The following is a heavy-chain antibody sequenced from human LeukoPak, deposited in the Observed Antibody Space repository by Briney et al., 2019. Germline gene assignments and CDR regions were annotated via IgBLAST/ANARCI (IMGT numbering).Heavy chain of an antibody. J-gene: IGHJ6*02. CDR3: RASSSFYYGMDV. CDR2: IIPIFGTA. D-gene: IGHD6-6*01. CDR1: GYTFTSYY. Sequence: SVKVSCKASGYTFTSYYMHWVRQAPGQGLEWMGGIIPIFGTANYAQKFQGRVTITADESTSTAYMELSSLRSEDTAVYYCRASSSFYYGMDVWGQGTTVTVSS. V-gene: IGHV1-69*13.